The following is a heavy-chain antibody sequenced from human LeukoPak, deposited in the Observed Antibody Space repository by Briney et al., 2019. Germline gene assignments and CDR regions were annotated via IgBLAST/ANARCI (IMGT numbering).Heavy chain of an antibody. V-gene: IGHV1-2*02. J-gene: IGHJ6*02. CDR2: INPNSGGT. Sequence: ASVTVSCKASGYTFTGYYMHWVRQAPGQGLAWMGWINPNSGGTNYAQKFQGRVTMARDTSISTAYMELSRLRSDDTAVYYCARDPQNYYYYGMGVWGQGTTVTVSS. CDR1: GYTFTGYY. CDR3: ARDPQNYYYYGMGV.